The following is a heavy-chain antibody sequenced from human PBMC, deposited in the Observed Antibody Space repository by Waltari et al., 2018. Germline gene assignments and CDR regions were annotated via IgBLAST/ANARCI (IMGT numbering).Heavy chain of an antibody. CDR1: GYTFTQYA. V-gene: IGHV1-3*04. D-gene: IGHD4-17*01. CDR3: AREGGNGETGHYYNGLDV. CDR2: INTVNGKT. J-gene: IGHJ6*02. Sequence: QVQLIQSGAEVRKPGASVKVSCKASGYTFTQYALHWVRQAPGQRLEWMGWINTVNGKTKILQKVQGRVTITRDTSASTAYMELSSLTSEDTAIYFCAREGGNGETGHYYNGLDVWGLGTTVTVSS.